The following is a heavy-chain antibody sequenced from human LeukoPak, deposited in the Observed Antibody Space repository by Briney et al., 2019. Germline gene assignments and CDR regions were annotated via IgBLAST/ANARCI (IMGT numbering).Heavy chain of an antibody. CDR2: ISDGGGRA. D-gene: IGHD6-13*01. V-gene: IGHV3-23*01. J-gene: IGHJ4*02. CDR3: TKNQILDDTGSWYAY. CDR1: GFTFRTYA. Sequence: GGSLRLSCGASGFTFRTYAMSWVRQAPGKGLEWVSGISDGGGRAFYAESVKGRFTVSRDNSKNTLYLRMNSLRAEDTAIYYCTKNQILDDTGSWYAYWGQGTLVTVSS.